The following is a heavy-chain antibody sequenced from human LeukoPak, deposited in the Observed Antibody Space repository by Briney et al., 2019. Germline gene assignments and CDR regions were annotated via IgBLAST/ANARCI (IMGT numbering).Heavy chain of an antibody. J-gene: IGHJ4*02. Sequence: SETLSLTCTVSGGSISIISSSTYYWGRIRQAPGKGLEWIGSLYYGENSHYNPSLKSRATLSVDTSNNQFSLKLTSVTAADAAVYFCARQLPTAAADTRGYFDYWGQGTVVTVSS. D-gene: IGHD6-25*01. V-gene: IGHV4-39*01. CDR1: GGSISIISSSTYY. CDR2: LYYGENS. CDR3: ARQLPTAAADTRGYFDY.